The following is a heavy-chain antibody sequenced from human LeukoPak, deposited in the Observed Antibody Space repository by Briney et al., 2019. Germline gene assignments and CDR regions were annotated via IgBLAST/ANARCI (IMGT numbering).Heavy chain of an antibody. D-gene: IGHD6-13*01. CDR3: TTERAAAGRLHKNFDY. J-gene: IGHJ4*02. CDR2: MNPNSGNT. CDR1: GYTFTSYD. V-gene: IGHV1-8*03. Sequence: ASVKVSCKASGYTFTSYDINWVRQATGQGLEWMGWMNPNSGNTGYAQKFQGRVTITRNTSISTAYMELSSLRSEDTAVYYCTTERAAAGRLHKNFDYWGQGTLVTVSS.